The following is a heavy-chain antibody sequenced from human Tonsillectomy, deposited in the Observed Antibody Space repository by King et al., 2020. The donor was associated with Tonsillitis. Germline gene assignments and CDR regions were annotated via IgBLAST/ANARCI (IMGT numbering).Heavy chain of an antibody. CDR3: AKGTDAFDFWSGYDY. Sequence: VQLVESGGSVVQPGRSLRLSCAASGFTFSNYGVHWVRQAPGKGLEWVAVISFDGKHKFYADSVKGRFTVSRDISNSTLYLQMNSLRAKDTAVYYWAKGTDAFDFWSGYDYWGQGTLVIVSS. J-gene: IGHJ4*02. CDR2: ISFDGKHK. CDR1: GFTFSNYG. D-gene: IGHD3-3*01. V-gene: IGHV3-30*18.